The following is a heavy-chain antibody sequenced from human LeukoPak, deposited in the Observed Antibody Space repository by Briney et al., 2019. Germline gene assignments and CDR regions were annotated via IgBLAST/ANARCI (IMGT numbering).Heavy chain of an antibody. D-gene: IGHD3-10*01. V-gene: IGHV5-51*01. J-gene: IGHJ5*02. CDR1: GYSFTSYW. Sequence: GESLKISCKGSGYSFTSYWIGWVRQMPGKGLEWMGIIYPGDSDTRYSPSFQGQVTISADKSISTAYLQWSSLKASDTAMYYCARARKEMRLRGVPPIDPWGQGTLVTVSS. CDR3: ARARKEMRLRGVPPIDP. CDR2: IYPGDSDT.